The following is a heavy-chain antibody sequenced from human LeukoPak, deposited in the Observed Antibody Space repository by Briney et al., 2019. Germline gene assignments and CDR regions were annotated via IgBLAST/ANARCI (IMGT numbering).Heavy chain of an antibody. CDR1: GYTFTSYG. CDR2: ISAYNGNT. Sequence: GASVTVSYKASGYTFTSYGISWVRQAPGQGREWMGWISAYNGNTNYAQKLQGRVTITTDTSTSTAYMELRSLRSDDTAVYYCARDGYSSGWFDYWGQGTLVTVSS. V-gene: IGHV1-18*01. J-gene: IGHJ4*02. D-gene: IGHD6-19*01. CDR3: ARDGYSSGWFDY.